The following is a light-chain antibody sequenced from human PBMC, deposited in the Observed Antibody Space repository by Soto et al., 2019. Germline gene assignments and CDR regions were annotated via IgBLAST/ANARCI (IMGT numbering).Light chain of an antibody. CDR2: DVS. CDR1: SSDVGGYNY. V-gene: IGLV2-14*01. Sequence: QSVLTQPASVSGSPGQSITISCTGTSSDVGGYNYVSWYQQHPGKAPKLMIYDVSNRPSGVSNRFSGSKSGNTASLPISGLQAEDEADYSCSSYTSSSTYVFGTGNKVTVL. CDR3: SSYTSSSTYV. J-gene: IGLJ1*01.